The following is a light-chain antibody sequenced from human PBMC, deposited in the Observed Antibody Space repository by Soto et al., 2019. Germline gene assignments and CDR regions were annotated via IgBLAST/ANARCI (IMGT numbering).Light chain of an antibody. CDR1: QSVSSSY. V-gene: IGKV3-20*01. Sequence: EIVLTKSPGTLSLSQWEIATLSCRASQSVSSSYLAWYQQKPGQAPRLLIYGASSRATGIAARFSGSGSGTDFTLTISRLEPEDFVVYYCQQYGSSPPLTFGGATKVDIK. CDR2: GAS. CDR3: QQYGSSPPLT. J-gene: IGKJ4*01.